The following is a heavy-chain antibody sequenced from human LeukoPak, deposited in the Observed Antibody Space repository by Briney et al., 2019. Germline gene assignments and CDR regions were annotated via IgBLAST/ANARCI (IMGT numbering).Heavy chain of an antibody. CDR3: ARDLTTYYYDSSGPLGY. J-gene: IGHJ4*02. CDR2: ISSSSSYI. Sequence: PGGSLRLSCAASGFTFSSYSMNWVRQAPGKGLEWVSSISSSSSYIYYADSVKGRFTISRDNAKNSLYLQMNSLRAEDTAVYYCARDLTTYYYDSSGPLGYWGQGTLVTVSS. D-gene: IGHD3-22*01. V-gene: IGHV3-21*01. CDR1: GFTFSSYS.